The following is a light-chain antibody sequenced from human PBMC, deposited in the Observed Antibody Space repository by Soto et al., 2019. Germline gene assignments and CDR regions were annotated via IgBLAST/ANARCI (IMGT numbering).Light chain of an antibody. Sequence: QSALTQPASVSGSPGQSITISCTGTSSDVGGYNYVSWYQQHPGKAPKLMIYEVSNRPSGVSNRFSGSKSGNTASLTISGLQAEDEADYYCSSYTSSSVVFGGRTKVTVL. CDR3: SSYTSSSVV. V-gene: IGLV2-14*01. J-gene: IGLJ2*01. CDR1: SSDVGGYNY. CDR2: EVS.